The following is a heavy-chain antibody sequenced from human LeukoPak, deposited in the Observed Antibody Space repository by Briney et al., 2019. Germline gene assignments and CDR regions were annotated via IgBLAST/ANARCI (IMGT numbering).Heavy chain of an antibody. Sequence: PSETLSLTCTVSGGSISSGSYYWSWIRQPAGKGLEWIGRIYTSGSTNYNPSLKSRVTISVDTSKNQFSLKLSSVTAADTAVYYCARETYYYDSSGYYFYHRAFDYWGQGTLVTVSS. D-gene: IGHD3-22*01. CDR1: GGSISSGSYY. V-gene: IGHV4-61*02. CDR3: ARETYYYDSSGYYFYHRAFDY. J-gene: IGHJ4*02. CDR2: IYTSGST.